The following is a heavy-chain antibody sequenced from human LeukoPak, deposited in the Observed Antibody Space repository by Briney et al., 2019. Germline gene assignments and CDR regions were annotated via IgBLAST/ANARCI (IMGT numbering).Heavy chain of an antibody. CDR3: AKGKNTGSYLSHVDY. J-gene: IGHJ4*02. CDR2: ITWDGGST. CDR1: GFTFGDYT. D-gene: IGHD3-10*01. Sequence: GGSLRLSCAASGFTFGDYTMHWVRQAPGKGLEWVSLITWDGGSTYYADSVKGRFTISRDNSKNSLYLQMNSLRTEGPAFYYCAKGKNTGSYLSHVDYWGQGTLVTVSS. V-gene: IGHV3-43*01.